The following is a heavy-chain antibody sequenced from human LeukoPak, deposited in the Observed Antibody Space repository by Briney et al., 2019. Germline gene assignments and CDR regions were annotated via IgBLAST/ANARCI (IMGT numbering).Heavy chain of an antibody. V-gene: IGHV3-23*01. CDR1: GFTFSSYA. D-gene: IGHD1-1*01. J-gene: IGHJ2*01. CDR3: AKDENWDGRGTGWYFDL. CDR2: ISDSGDST. Sequence: GGSLRLSCAASGFTFSSYAMSWVRQAPGKGLEWVSAISDSGDSTYYADSVKGRFTISRDNSKNTLYLQMDSLRAEDTAVYYCAKDENWDGRGTGWYFDLWGRGTLVTVSS.